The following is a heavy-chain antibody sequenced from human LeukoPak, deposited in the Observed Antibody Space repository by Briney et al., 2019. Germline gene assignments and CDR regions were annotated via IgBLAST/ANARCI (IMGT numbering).Heavy chain of an antibody. J-gene: IGHJ3*02. CDR2: ISAYNGNT. CDR1: GYTFTSYG. CDR3: ARDGRAMPGHAFDI. V-gene: IGHV1-18*04. Sequence: ASVKVSCKASGYTFTSYGISWVRQAPGQVLVWMGWISAYNGNTNYAQKLQGRVTMTTDTSTSTAYMELRSLRSDDTAVYYCARDGRAMPGHAFDIWGQGTMVTVSS. D-gene: IGHD2-2*01.